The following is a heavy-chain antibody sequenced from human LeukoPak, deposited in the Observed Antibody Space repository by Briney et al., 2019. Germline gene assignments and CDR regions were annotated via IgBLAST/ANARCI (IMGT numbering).Heavy chain of an antibody. V-gene: IGHV1-2*02. D-gene: IGHD2-2*02. J-gene: IGHJ6*02. CDR3: ARAVVVPAAIRPYYYYGMDV. CDR2: INPNSGGT. CDR1: GYTFTSYG. Sequence: RASVKVSCKASGYTFTSYGISWVRQAPGQGLEWMGWINPNSGGTNYAQKFQGRVTMTRDTSISTAYMELSRLRSDDTAVYYCARAVVVPAAIRPYYYYGMDVWGQGTTVTVSS.